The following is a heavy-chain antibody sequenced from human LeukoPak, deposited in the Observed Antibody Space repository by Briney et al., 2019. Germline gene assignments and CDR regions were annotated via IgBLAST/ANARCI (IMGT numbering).Heavy chain of an antibody. J-gene: IGHJ4*02. D-gene: IGHD3-10*01. CDR2: IYYSGST. Sequence: SETLSLTCTVSGGSISSSSYYWGWIRQPPGKGLEWIGSIYYSGSTYYNPSLKSRVTISVDTSKNQFSLKLSSVTAADTAVYYCARGRTPYGSPVDYWGQGTLVTVSS. V-gene: IGHV4-39*07. CDR3: ARGRTPYGSPVDY. CDR1: GGSISSSSYY.